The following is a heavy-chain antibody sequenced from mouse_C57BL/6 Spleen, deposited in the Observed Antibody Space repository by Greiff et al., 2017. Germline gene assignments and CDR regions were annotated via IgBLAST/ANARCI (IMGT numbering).Heavy chain of an antibody. CDR2: ISGGGGNT. J-gene: IGHJ2*01. D-gene: IGHD1-1*01. Sequence: DVKLVESGGGLVKPGGSLKLSCAASGFTFSSYTMSWVRQTPEKRLEWVATISGGGGNTYYPDSVKGRFTISRDNAKNTLYLQMSSLRSEDTALYYCARLLYGNYFDYWGQGTTLTVSS. CDR1: GFTFSSYT. CDR3: ARLLYGNYFDY. V-gene: IGHV5-9*01.